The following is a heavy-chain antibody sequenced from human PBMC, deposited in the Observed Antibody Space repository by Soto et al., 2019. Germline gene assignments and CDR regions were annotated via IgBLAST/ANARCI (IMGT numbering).Heavy chain of an antibody. D-gene: IGHD1-26*01. V-gene: IGHV3-30*18. CDR2: ISYAGSNK. Sequence: PVGSLRLSWADSVFNFSSYGMHCVRQALGKGLERVAIISYAGSNKYYAYSARGRFTISRDNSKNTLYLQMTSLRAEDTAVYYCVEVRRADFSWGDYYYFYNSDVWGQGTTVTASS. CDR3: VEVRRADFSWGDYYYFYNSDV. J-gene: IGHJ6*02. CDR1: VFNFSSYG.